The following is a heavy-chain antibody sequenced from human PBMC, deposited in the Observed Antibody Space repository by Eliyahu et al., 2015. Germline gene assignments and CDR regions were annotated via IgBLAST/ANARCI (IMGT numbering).Heavy chain of an antibody. V-gene: IGHV3-64D*06. J-gene: IGHJ4*02. CDR3: VKDREGIIDY. Sequence: EVQLXESGGGLVQPGGSLXXXXSASGFTFSSYAMHWVRQAPGKGLEYVSAISSNGGSTYYADSVKGRFTISRDNSKNTLYLQMSSLRAEDTAVYYCVKDREGIIDYWGQGTLVTVSS. CDR2: ISSNGGST. CDR1: GFTFSSYA. D-gene: IGHD3-16*01.